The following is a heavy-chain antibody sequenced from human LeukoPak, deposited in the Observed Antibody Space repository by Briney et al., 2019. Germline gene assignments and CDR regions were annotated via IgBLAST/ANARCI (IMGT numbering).Heavy chain of an antibody. CDR1: GYTLTELS. CDR2: FDPEDGET. CDR3: ATDAQGAAAGSLVFDY. D-gene: IGHD6-13*01. Sequence: ASVKVSCKVSGYTLTELSMHWVRQAPGKGLEWMGGFDPEDGETIYAQKFQGRVTMTEDTSTDTAYMELSSLRSEDTAVYYCATDAQGAAAGSLVFDYWGQGTLVTISS. J-gene: IGHJ4*02. V-gene: IGHV1-24*01.